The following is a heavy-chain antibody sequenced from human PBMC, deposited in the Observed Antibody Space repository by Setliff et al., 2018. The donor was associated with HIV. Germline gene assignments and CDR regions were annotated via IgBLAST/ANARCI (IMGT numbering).Heavy chain of an antibody. J-gene: IGHJ4*02. CDR1: GGSISSYY. CDR2: VYYTGST. V-gene: IGHV4-59*08. Sequence: SETLSLTCTVSGGSISSYYWSWIRQPPGKGLEWIGYVYYTGSTNYNPSLKSRVTISVDTSKNQFSLKLSSVTAADTAVYYCARHKSQPYYFDYWGQGTLVTVSS. CDR3: ARHKSQPYYFDY.